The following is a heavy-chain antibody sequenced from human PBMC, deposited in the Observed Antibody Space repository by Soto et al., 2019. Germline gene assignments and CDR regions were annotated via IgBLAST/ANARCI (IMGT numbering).Heavy chain of an antibody. Sequence: QGHLLQSGGGVVRPGKSLTLSCEASGFTFTNYGAHWVRQAPGKGLAWVAVILHDGSEEYYADSVKGRFTISRDNFKNTLSLRMNGLTVEDTAVYYCARDGGHWTRPSCYSGFESWGQGSLVTVSS. CDR1: GFTFTNYG. CDR2: ILHDGSEE. D-gene: IGHD2-15*01. J-gene: IGHJ4*02. CDR3: ARDGGHWTRPSCYSGFES. V-gene: IGHV3-33*01.